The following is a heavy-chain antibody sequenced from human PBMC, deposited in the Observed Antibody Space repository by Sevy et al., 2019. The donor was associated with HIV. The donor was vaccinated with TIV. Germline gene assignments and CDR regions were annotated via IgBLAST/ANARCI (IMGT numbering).Heavy chain of an antibody. Sequence: GGSLRLSCAASGFTFSSYSMNWVRQAPGKGLEWVSSISSSSSYIYYADSVKGRVTISRDNAKNSLYLQMNSLRAEDTAVYYCARADIVATAAGGFDYWGQGTLVTVSS. J-gene: IGHJ4*02. CDR2: ISSSSSYI. V-gene: IGHV3-21*01. CDR1: GFTFSSYS. D-gene: IGHD5-12*01. CDR3: ARADIVATAAGGFDY.